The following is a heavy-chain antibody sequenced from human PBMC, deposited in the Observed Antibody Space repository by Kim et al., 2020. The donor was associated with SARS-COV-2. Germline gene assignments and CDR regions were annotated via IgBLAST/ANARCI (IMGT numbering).Heavy chain of an antibody. CDR1: GFTFSSYG. J-gene: IGHJ4*02. CDR3: ARDGDEYDFWSGPGY. D-gene: IGHD3-3*01. Sequence: GGSLRLSCAASGFTFSSYGMHWVRQAPGKGLEWVAVIWYDGSNKYYADSVKGRFTISRDNSKNTLYLQMNSLRAEDTAVYYCARDGDEYDFWSGPGYWGQGTLVTVSS. V-gene: IGHV3-33*01. CDR2: IWYDGSNK.